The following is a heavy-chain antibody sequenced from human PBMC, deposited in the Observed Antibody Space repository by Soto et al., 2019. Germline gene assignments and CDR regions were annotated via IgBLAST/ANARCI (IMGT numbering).Heavy chain of an antibody. CDR1: GFPFSYSW. D-gene: IGHD3-16*02. CDR2: IKSEADGGTT. V-gene: IGHV3-15*01. Sequence: EVQLAESGGGLVNPGGSLRLSCVASGFPFSYSWMSWVRQAPGKGLEWVARIKSEADGGTTDYAATVEGRFTISRDDSTNTLNLQMNSLKTEDTAVYYCVTYDFIWGSYRVRWAYWGQGTLVTVSS. J-gene: IGHJ4*02. CDR3: VTYDFIWGSYRVRWAY.